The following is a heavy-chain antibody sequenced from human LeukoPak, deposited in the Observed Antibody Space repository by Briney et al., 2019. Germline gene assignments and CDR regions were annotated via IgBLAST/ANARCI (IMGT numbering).Heavy chain of an antibody. V-gene: IGHV4-34*01. CDR1: GGSFSGYY. D-gene: IGHD3-10*01. CDR2: INHSGST. J-gene: IGHJ4*02. CDR3: ARTMVRGVTPFDY. Sequence: SETLSLTCAVYGGSFSGYYWSWIRQPPGKGLEWIGEINHSGSTNYNPSLKSRVAISVDTSKNQFSLKLSSVTAADTAVYYCARTMVRGVTPFDYWGQGTLVTVSS.